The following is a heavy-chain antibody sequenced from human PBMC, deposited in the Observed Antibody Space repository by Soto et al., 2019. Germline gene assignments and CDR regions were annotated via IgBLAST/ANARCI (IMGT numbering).Heavy chain of an antibody. D-gene: IGHD3-10*01. J-gene: IGHJ5*02. Sequence: PGESLKISCKGSGYSFTSYWIGWVRQMPGKGLEWMGIIYPGDSDTRYSPSFQGQVTISADKSISTAYLQWSSLKASDTAMYYCARQVVRENNLPNWFDPWGQGTLVTVSS. CDR2: IYPGDSDT. CDR3: ARQVVRENNLPNWFDP. V-gene: IGHV5-51*01. CDR1: GYSFTSYW.